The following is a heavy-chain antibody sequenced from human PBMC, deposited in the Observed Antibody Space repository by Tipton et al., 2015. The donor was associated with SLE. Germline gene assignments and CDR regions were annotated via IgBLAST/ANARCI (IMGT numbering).Heavy chain of an antibody. CDR3: ARGESGSYLESFDH. J-gene: IGHJ4*02. CDR1: GLTVSTST. D-gene: IGHD1-26*01. V-gene: IGHV3-23*01. CDR2: IGSGGHT. Sequence: SLRLSCAASGLTVSTSTMRWVRQAPGKGLEWASTIGSGGHTHYADSVRGRLTISRDNSKNTLYLQMNSLRAEDTAVYYCARGESGSYLESFDHWGQGTLVTVSS.